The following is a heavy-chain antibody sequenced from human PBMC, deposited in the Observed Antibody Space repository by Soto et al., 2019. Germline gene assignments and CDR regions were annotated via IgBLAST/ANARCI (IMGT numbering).Heavy chain of an antibody. CDR2: VYNSGST. Sequence: SETLSLTCTVSGGSISSNYWTWIRQPPGKGLEWIGYVYNSGSTNYNPSLKSRVTISEDTSKSQFSLKVNSMTAADTAVYYCAKVSTSASGSYYTLDYWGQGTLVTVSS. CDR1: GGSISSNY. V-gene: IGHV4-59*01. D-gene: IGHD3-10*01. J-gene: IGHJ4*02. CDR3: AKVSTSASGSYYTLDY.